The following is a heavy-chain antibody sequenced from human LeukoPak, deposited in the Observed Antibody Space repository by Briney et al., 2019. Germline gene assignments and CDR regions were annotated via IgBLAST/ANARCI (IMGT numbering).Heavy chain of an antibody. Sequence: GGSLRLSCAASGFTVSSNYMSWVRQAPGKGLEWVSVIYSGGSTYYADSVKGRFTISRDNSKNTLYLQMNSLRAEDTAVYYCARDRRGIAVAGLDYWGQGTLVTVSS. J-gene: IGHJ4*02. V-gene: IGHV3-66*01. CDR1: GFTVSSNY. D-gene: IGHD6-19*01. CDR3: ARDRRGIAVAGLDY. CDR2: IYSGGST.